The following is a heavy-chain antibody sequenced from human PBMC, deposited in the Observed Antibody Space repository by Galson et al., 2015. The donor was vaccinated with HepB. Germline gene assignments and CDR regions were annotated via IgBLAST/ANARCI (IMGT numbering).Heavy chain of an antibody. CDR2: ISYDGTYK. D-gene: IGHD3-10*01. J-gene: IGHJ6*02. CDR1: GFSFSAYG. Sequence: SLRLSCAVSGFSFSAYGMHWVRQAPGKGLEWVAAISYDGTYKDYADSVKGRFTISRDNAKNTLYLQMNSLRAEDTALYYCAGGLGSYHNPYYFYGMDLWGQGTTVTVSS. CDR3: AGGLGSYHNPYYFYGMDL. V-gene: IGHV3-30*03.